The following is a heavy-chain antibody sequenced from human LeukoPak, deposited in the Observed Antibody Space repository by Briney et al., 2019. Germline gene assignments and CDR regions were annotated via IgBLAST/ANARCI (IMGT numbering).Heavy chain of an antibody. V-gene: IGHV1-2*02. CDR2: INPNSGGA. CDR1: GHTFTGYY. Sequence: GASVKVSCKASGHTFTGYYMHWVRQAPGQGLEWMGWINPNSGGANYAQKFQGRVTMTRDTSISTAYMELSRLRSDDTAVYYCARDRSSTISSYYYYYMDVWGKGTTVTVSS. CDR3: ARDRSSTISSYYYYYMDV. J-gene: IGHJ6*03. D-gene: IGHD2-2*01.